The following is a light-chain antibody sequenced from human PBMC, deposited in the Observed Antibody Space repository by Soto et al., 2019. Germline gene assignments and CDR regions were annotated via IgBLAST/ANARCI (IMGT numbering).Light chain of an antibody. CDR1: SGHSSYA. V-gene: IGLV4-69*01. CDR2: LNNDGSH. CDR3: QTWGTGIG. Sequence: QPVLTQPPSASASLGASVKLTCTLNSGHSSYAIAWHQQQPEKGLRYLMKLNNDGSHIKADGIPDRFSGSSSGAERYLTISSLQSEDEGDYYCQTWGTGIGFGGGTQLTVL. J-gene: IGLJ2*01.